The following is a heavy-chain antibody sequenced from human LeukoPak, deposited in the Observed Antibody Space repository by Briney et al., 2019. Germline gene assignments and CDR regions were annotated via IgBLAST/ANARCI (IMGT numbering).Heavy chain of an antibody. CDR1: GGSFSGYY. J-gene: IGHJ5*02. CDR2: TNHSGST. D-gene: IGHD6-13*01. CDR3: ASAAAGTFDP. Sequence: SETLSLTCAVYGGSFSGYYWSWIRQPPGKGLEWIGETNHSGSTNYNPSLKSRVTISVDTSKNQFSLKLSSVSAADTAVYYCASAAAGTFDPWGQGTLVTVSS. V-gene: IGHV4-34*01.